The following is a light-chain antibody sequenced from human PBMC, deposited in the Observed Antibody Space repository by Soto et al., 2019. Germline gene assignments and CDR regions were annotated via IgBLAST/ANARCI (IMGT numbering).Light chain of an antibody. V-gene: IGKV3-11*01. J-gene: IGKJ4*01. Sequence: EIVLTQSPATLSLSPGERATLSCRASQSVSSYLAWYQQKPGQAPRLLIYDASNRATGIPARFSGSGSGTDFTLTSSRLEPEAFAVYYCQQRSNWPPGTLTFGGGTKVEIK. CDR2: DAS. CDR1: QSVSSY. CDR3: QQRSNWPPGTLT.